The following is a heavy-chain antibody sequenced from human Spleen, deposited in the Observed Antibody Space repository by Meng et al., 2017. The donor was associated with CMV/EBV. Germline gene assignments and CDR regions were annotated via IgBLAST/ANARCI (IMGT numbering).Heavy chain of an antibody. J-gene: IGHJ6*02. D-gene: IGHD3-3*01. Sequence: SVKVSCKASGYTFTRYYIHWVRQAPGQGLEWMGGIIPILGIANYAQKFQGRVTITADKSTSTAYMELSSLRSEDTAVYYCARELLRFLEWYNYYYGMDVWGQGTTVTVSS. V-gene: IGHV1-69*10. CDR1: GYTFTRYY. CDR2: IIPILGIA. CDR3: ARELLRFLEWYNYYYGMDV.